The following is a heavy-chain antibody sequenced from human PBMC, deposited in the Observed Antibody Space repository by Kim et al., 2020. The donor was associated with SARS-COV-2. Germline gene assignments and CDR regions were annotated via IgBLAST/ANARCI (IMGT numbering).Heavy chain of an antibody. J-gene: IGHJ4*02. V-gene: IGHV1-69*13. CDR2: IISIFGTA. D-gene: IGHD3-3*01. CDR3: ARELRERNLFDY. CDR1: GGTFSRYA. Sequence: SVKVSCKASGGTFSRYAISWVRQAPGQGLEWMGGIISIFGTANYAQKFQGRVTITADESTSTAYMELSRLRSEDTAVHYCARELRERNLFDYWGQGTL.